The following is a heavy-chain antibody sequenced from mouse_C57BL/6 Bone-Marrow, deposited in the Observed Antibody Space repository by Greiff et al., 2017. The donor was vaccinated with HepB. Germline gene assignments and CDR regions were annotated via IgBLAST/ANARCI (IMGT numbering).Heavy chain of an antibody. Sequence: QVQLQQSGAELVKPGASVKMSCKASGYTFTSYWITWVKQRPGQGLEWIGDIYPGSGSTNYNEKFKSKATLTVDTSSSTAYMQLSSLTSEDSAVYYCARSGDSSGYDFDYWGQGTTLTVSS. CDR2: IYPGSGST. D-gene: IGHD3-2*02. CDR1: GYTFTSYW. CDR3: ARSGDSSGYDFDY. V-gene: IGHV1-55*01. J-gene: IGHJ2*01.